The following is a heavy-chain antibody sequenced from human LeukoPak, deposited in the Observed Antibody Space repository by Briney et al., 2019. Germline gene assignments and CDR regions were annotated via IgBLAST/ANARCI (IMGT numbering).Heavy chain of an antibody. CDR3: ARWSVVKYQGAFDY. V-gene: IGHV4-59*01. J-gene: IGHJ4*02. Sequence: PSETLSLTCTVSGGSISSYYWSWIRQPPGKGLEWIGYIYYSGSTNYSPSLKSRVTISVDTSKNQFSLKLSSVTAADTAVYYCARWSVVKYQGAFDYWGQGTLVTVSS. D-gene: IGHD3-22*01. CDR2: IYYSGST. CDR1: GGSISSYY.